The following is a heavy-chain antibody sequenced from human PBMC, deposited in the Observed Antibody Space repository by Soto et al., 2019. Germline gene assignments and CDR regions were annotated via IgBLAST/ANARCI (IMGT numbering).Heavy chain of an antibody. Sequence: SVKVSCKASGGTFRSYAISWVRQAPGQGLEWMGGIIPIFSTANYAQKFQGRVTITADESTSTAYMELSSLRSEDTAVYYCARDIAIFGVALTYYYYGMDVWGQGTTVTVSS. CDR1: GGTFRSYA. CDR3: ARDIAIFGVALTYYYYGMDV. J-gene: IGHJ6*02. V-gene: IGHV1-69*13. CDR2: IIPIFSTA. D-gene: IGHD3-3*01.